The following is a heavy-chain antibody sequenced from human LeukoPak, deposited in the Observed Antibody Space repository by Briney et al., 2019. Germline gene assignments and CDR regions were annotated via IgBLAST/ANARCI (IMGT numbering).Heavy chain of an antibody. CDR1: GFSLSSYA. CDR3: ASKTTVTTFSAFDI. D-gene: IGHD4-17*01. V-gene: IGHV3-30*04. J-gene: IGHJ3*02. Sequence: GGSLRLSCAASGFSLSSYAMSWVRQAPGKGLEWVAVISYDGSNKYYADSVKGRFTISRDNSKNTLYLQMNSLRAEDTAVYYCASKTTVTTFSAFDIWGQGTMVTVSS. CDR2: ISYDGSNK.